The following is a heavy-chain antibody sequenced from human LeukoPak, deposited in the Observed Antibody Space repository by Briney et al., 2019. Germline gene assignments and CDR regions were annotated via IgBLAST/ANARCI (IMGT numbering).Heavy chain of an antibody. CDR2: INEDGSQR. D-gene: IGHD6-6*01. CDR3: GRNPGIAASRGFFYYMDV. CDR1: GFSFSNSW. Sequence: GGSLRLSCAASGFSFSNSWMTWVRQAPGKGLEWVANINEDGSQRYFVDSVKGRFTFSRDNGRNSLFLQMNNLRAEDTAVYYCGRNPGIAASRGFFYYMDVWGKGATVTVSS. J-gene: IGHJ6*03. V-gene: IGHV3-7*01.